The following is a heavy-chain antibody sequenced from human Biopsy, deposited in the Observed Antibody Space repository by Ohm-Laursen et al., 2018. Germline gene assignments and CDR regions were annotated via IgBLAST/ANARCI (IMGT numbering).Heavy chain of an antibody. CDR3: AKIAFDSSGANTMRDY. Sequence: SLRLSCAASGFIFSSYAMHWVRQAPGKGLQRVAFISYDGSKKDYGDSVKGRFTISRDNSKNTLYLQMNNLRAEDTAVYYCAKIAFDSSGANTMRDYWGQGTLVTVFS. V-gene: IGHV3-30*18. CDR2: ISYDGSKK. J-gene: IGHJ4*02. CDR1: GFIFSSYA. D-gene: IGHD3-22*01.